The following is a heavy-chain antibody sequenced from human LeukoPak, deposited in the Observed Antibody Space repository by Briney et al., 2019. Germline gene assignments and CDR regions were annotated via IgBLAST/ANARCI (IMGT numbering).Heavy chain of an antibody. CDR2: MKPNSGNT. CDR1: GYTFTGYY. CDR3: ARGRYYYDSSGYLWFDY. V-gene: IGHV1-8*02. D-gene: IGHD3-22*01. J-gene: IGHJ4*02. Sequence: ASVKVSCKASGYTFTGYYMHWVRQATGHGLEWRGWMKPNSGNTGYAQKFQGRVTMTRNTSISTAYMELSSLRSEDTAVYYCARGRYYYDSSGYLWFDYWGQGTLVTVSS.